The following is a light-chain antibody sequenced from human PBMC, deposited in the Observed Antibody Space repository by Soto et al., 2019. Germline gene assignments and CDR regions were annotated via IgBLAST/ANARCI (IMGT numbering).Light chain of an antibody. CDR1: QSIGTF. Sequence: QMTQSPSSLSASFGDRVSITCRASQSIGTFLTWYQQKPGEAPNLLIHTSFTLYSGVPSRFSGTGSGTDFTLTISSLQPEDFGTYFCQQGFTAQCTFGQGTKVDIK. J-gene: IGKJ1*01. CDR3: QQGFTAQCT. CDR2: TSF. V-gene: IGKV1-39*01.